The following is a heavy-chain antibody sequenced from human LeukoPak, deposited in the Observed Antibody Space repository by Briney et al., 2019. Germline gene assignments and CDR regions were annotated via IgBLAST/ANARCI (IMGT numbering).Heavy chain of an antibody. CDR1: GGSISGSDYY. CDR2: IYYSGST. J-gene: IGHJ4*02. D-gene: IGHD3-10*01. CDR3: ARLSGSGTAFDY. V-gene: IGHV4-39*01. Sequence: SETLSLTCTVSGGSISGSDYYWGWIRQPPGKGLEWIGSIYYSGSTYYNPSLKSRVTISVDPSKNQFSLKLSSVTAADTAVYYCARLSGSGTAFDYWGQGTLVTVSS.